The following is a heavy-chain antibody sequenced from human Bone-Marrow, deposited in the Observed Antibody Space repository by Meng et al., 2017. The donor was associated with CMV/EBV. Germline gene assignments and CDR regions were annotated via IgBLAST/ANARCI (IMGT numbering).Heavy chain of an antibody. Sequence: GGSLRLSCAASGFTFSSYAMSWVRQAPGKGLEWVSAISGSGGSTYYADSVKGRFTISRDNSKNTRYLQMNSLRAEDTAVYYCAKSPLRFLEWLSSFDYWGQGTLVTVSS. CDR1: GFTFSSYA. V-gene: IGHV3-23*01. CDR2: ISGSGGST. J-gene: IGHJ4*02. D-gene: IGHD3-3*01. CDR3: AKSPLRFLEWLSSFDY.